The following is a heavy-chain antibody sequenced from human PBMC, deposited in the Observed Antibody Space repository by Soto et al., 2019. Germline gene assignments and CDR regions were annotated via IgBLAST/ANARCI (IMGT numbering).Heavy chain of an antibody. J-gene: IGHJ3*02. CDR2: IVVGSGNT. Sequence: SVKVSWKASGFTFTSSAVQGVRQARGQRLEWIGWIVVGSGNTNYAQKFQERVTITRDMSTSTAYMELSSLRSEDTAVYYCAARSWFADDAFDIWGQGTMVTVSS. CDR3: AARSWFADDAFDI. V-gene: IGHV1-58*01. D-gene: IGHD3-22*01. CDR1: GFTFTSSA.